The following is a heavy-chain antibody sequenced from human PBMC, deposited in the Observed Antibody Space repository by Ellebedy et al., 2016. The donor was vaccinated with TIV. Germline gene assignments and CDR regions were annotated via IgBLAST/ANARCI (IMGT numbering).Heavy chain of an antibody. CDR2: INAGAKAL. CDR3: VREYYATPDY. Sequence: GGSLRLSXAASGFTFNSHAMNWVRQAPGKGLEWVSYINAGAKALYYADSVKGRFTISRDDAKNSLYLQMNNLRAEDTAIYFCVREYYATPDYWGQGTLVTVSS. J-gene: IGHJ4*02. CDR1: GFTFNSHA. V-gene: IGHV3-48*01. D-gene: IGHD3-16*01.